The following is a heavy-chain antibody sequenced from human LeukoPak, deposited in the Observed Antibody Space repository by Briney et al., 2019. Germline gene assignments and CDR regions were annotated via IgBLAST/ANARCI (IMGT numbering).Heavy chain of an antibody. J-gene: IGHJ4*02. CDR3: ARTYGDYGGY. CDR1: GGSFSGYY. D-gene: IGHD4-17*01. V-gene: IGHV4-34*01. Sequence: SETLSLTCAVYGGSFSGYYWSWIRQPPGKGLEWIGEINHSGSTNYNPSLKSRVTISVDTSKNQFSLKRSSVTAADTAVYYCARTYGDYGGYWGQGTLVTVSS. CDR2: INHSGST.